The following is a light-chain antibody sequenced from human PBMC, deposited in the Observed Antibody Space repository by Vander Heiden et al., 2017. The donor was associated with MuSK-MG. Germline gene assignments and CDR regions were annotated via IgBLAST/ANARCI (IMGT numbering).Light chain of an antibody. Sequence: DIQMTPSPSSLSASVGDRVTITRQASQDIIKYLNWYQQKPGKAPKVLIYDTSNWDTGVPARFSGSGSGTDFTFTISSLQPEDTATYYCQQYRNLPLTFGGGTNVEIK. CDR1: QDIIKY. V-gene: IGKV1-33*01. J-gene: IGKJ4*01. CDR3: QQYRNLPLT. CDR2: DTS.